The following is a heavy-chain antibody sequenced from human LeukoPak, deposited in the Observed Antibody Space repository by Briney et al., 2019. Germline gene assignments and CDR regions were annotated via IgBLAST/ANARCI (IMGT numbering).Heavy chain of an antibody. V-gene: IGHV3-9*01. CDR3: AKDIGRLPGEIDY. Sequence: GGSLRLSCTASGFTFNVYGMHWVRQAPGKGLEWVSGISWNSGSIGYADSVKGRFTISRDNAKNSLYLQMNSLRAEDTALYYCAKDIGRLPGEIDYWGQGTLVTVSS. CDR1: GFTFNVYG. D-gene: IGHD1-26*01. CDR2: ISWNSGSI. J-gene: IGHJ4*02.